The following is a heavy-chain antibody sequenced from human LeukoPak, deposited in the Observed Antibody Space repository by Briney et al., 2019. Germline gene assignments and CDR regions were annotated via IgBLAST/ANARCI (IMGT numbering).Heavy chain of an antibody. J-gene: IGHJ3*02. CDR2: INHSGST. CDR3: ASRSIAVLNAFDI. D-gene: IGHD6-19*01. V-gene: IGHV4-34*01. Sequence: PSETLSLTCAVYGGSFSGYYWSWIRQPPGKGLEWIGEINHSGSTNYNASLKSRVTISVDTSKNQFSLKLSSVTAADTAVYYCASRSIAVLNAFDIWGQGTMVTVSS. CDR1: GGSFSGYY.